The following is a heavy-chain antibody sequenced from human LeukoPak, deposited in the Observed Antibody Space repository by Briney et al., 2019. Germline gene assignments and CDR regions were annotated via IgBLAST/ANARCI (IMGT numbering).Heavy chain of an antibody. V-gene: IGHV3-30*14. D-gene: IGHD4-23*01. J-gene: IGHJ4*02. Sequence: PGGSLRLSCAASGFTFSSYAMPWVRQAPGKGLEWVAVISYDGSNKYYADSVKGRFTISRDNSKNTLYLQMNSLRAEDTAVYYCARSTVVTYGPYYFDYWGQGTLVTVSS. CDR2: ISYDGSNK. CDR3: ARSTVVTYGPYYFDY. CDR1: GFTFSSYA.